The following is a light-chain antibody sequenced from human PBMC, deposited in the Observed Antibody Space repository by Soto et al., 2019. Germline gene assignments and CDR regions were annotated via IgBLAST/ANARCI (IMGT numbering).Light chain of an antibody. CDR3: QQYGGFPSVT. Sequence: EIVLTQSPGTLSLSPGERATLSCRASQSVRSRYLAWYQQKPGQAPRLLIYGASSRATGIPDRFSCSGSGKNFHLTLPRPEPGDFSVYYCQQYGGFPSVTFGPGTKLEIK. CDR1: QSVRSRY. J-gene: IGKJ2*01. V-gene: IGKV3-20*01. CDR2: GAS.